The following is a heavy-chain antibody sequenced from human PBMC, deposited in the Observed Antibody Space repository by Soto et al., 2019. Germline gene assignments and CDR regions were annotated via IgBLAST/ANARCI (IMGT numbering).Heavy chain of an antibody. V-gene: IGHV1-18*01. D-gene: IGHD6-13*01. CDR3: ARDRVEAALGTFDQ. J-gene: IGHJ4*02. CDR1: GYTFSTYP. CDR2: ISTYNGKT. Sequence: GASGKVSCKTSGYTFSTYPISWVRQAPGQGLEWVGWISTYNGKTNYGQKFQGRVTITTDTSTSTAYMDLRNLRSDDTAVYYCARDRVEAALGTFDQWGQGXLVTVSS.